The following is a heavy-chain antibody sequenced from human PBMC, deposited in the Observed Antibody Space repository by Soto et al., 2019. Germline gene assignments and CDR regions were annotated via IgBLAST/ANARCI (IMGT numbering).Heavy chain of an antibody. Sequence: SETLSLTCTVSGGSISSYYCNWIRQPAGKGLEWIGRIYTTGSTNSNPSLKSRVTMSVDTSKNQFSLKLNSVTAADTAVYYCARYRREAVAGYTLDNWGQGILVTVSS. CDR3: ARYRREAVAGYTLDN. CDR1: GGSISSYY. J-gene: IGHJ4*02. D-gene: IGHD6-13*01. V-gene: IGHV4-4*07. CDR2: IYTTGST.